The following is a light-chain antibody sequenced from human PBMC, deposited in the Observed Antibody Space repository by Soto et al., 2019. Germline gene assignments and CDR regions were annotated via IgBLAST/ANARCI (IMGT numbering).Light chain of an antibody. V-gene: IGLV2-14*01. CDR3: SSYTSTNTLDWV. Sequence: QSVLTQPASVSGSPGQSITISCTGTSSDVGSYEYVSWYQHHPGKAPKLMIFEVSHRPSGVSNRFSGSKSGNTASLTISGLQAEDEADYYCSSYTSTNTLDWVFGGGTKVTVL. CDR1: SSDVGSYEY. CDR2: EVS. J-gene: IGLJ3*02.